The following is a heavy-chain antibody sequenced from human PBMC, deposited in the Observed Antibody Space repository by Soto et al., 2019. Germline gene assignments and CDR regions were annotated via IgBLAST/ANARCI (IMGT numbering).Heavy chain of an antibody. CDR3: ARVTPPRYCSSTSCYAARGYNWFDP. Sequence: SETLSLTCAVYGGSFSGYYWSWIRQPPGKGLEWIGEINHSGSTNYNPSLKSRVTISVDTSKNQFSLKLSSVTAADTAVYYCARVTPPRYCSSTSCYAARGYNWFDPWGQGTLVTVSS. CDR2: INHSGST. CDR1: GGSFSGYY. V-gene: IGHV4-34*01. D-gene: IGHD2-2*01. J-gene: IGHJ5*02.